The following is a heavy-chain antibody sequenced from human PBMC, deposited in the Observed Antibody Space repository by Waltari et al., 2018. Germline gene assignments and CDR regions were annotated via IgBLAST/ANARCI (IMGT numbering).Heavy chain of an antibody. D-gene: IGHD3-10*01. CDR1: GLIVSSHY. CDR2: VYDSGEA. J-gene: IGHJ4*02. CDR3: ARGLGPTLAYYFDY. Sequence: EVQLVESGGGLVQPGGSLRLSCSASGLIVSSHYMSWVRQAPGKGLEWFSVVYDSGEAYYGDSVKGRFTISRDNSKNTVYLQMNTLSAEDTAVYYCARGLGPTLAYYFDYWGRGTLVTVSS. V-gene: IGHV3-66*02.